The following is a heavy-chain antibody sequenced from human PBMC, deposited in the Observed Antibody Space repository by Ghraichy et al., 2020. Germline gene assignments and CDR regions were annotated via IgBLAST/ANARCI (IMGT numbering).Heavy chain of an antibody. Sequence: GESLNISCAASGFTVSSNYMIWVRQAPGKGLEWVSVIYSGGSTYYADSVKGRFTISRDNSKNTLYLQMNSLRAEDTAVYYCARAGIYSGYDLFYWGQGTLVTVSS. D-gene: IGHD5-12*01. V-gene: IGHV3-66*02. CDR3: ARAGIYSGYDLFY. CDR1: GFTVSSNY. CDR2: IYSGGST. J-gene: IGHJ4*02.